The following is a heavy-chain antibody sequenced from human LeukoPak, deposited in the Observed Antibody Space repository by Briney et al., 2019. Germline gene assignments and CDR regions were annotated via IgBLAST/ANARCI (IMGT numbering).Heavy chain of an antibody. CDR2: IKQDGSQK. CDR1: GFTFSTYW. D-gene: IGHD5-12*01. Sequence: GGSLRLSCAVSGFTFSTYWMSWVRQAPGKGLEWVANIKQDGSQKYYVHSVKGRFTISRDNAKNSLYLQMNSLRAEDTAVYYCARGKYGGYFIDYWGQGTLVTVSS. V-gene: IGHV3-7*01. CDR3: ARGKYGGYFIDY. J-gene: IGHJ4*02.